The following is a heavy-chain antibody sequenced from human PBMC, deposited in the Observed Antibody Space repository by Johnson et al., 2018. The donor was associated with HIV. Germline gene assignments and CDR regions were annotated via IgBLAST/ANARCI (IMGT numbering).Heavy chain of an antibody. CDR1: GFTFDDYA. CDR3: ANQGEDAFDI. J-gene: IGHJ3*02. Sequence: VQLVESGGGLVQPGRSLRLSCAASGFTFDDYAMHWVRQAPGKGLEWVSGLSWNSGSIGYADSVKGRFTISRDNAKNSLYLQMNSLRAEDTALYYCANQGEDAFDIWGQGTMVTVSS. V-gene: IGHV3-9*01. CDR2: LSWNSGSI.